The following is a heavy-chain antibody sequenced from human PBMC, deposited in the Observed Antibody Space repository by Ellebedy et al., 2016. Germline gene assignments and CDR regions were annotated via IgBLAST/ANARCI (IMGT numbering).Heavy chain of an antibody. V-gene: IGHV5-51*01. D-gene: IGHD3-9*01. CDR1: GYSFTSYW. CDR2: IYPGDSDT. CDR3: ARRGILTGYYMGNWFDP. Sequence: GGSLRLSXKGSGYSFTSYWIGWVRQMPGKGLEWMGIIYPGDSDTRYSPSFQGQVTISADKSISTAYLQWSSLKASDTAMYYCARRGILTGYYMGNWFDPWGQGTLVTVSS. J-gene: IGHJ5*02.